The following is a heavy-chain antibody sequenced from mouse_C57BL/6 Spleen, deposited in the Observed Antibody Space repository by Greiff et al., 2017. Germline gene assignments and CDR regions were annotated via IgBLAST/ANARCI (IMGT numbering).Heavy chain of an antibody. Sequence: VQLQQSGPELVKPGASVKISCKASGYTFTDYYMNWVKQSHGKSLEWIGDINPNNGGTSYNQKFKGKATLTVDKSSSTAYMELRSLTSEDSAVYYCARRGAVYWYFDVWGTGTTVTVSS. CDR1: GYTFTDYY. J-gene: IGHJ1*03. D-gene: IGHD3-3*01. CDR3: ARRGAVYWYFDV. CDR2: INPNNGGT. V-gene: IGHV1-26*01.